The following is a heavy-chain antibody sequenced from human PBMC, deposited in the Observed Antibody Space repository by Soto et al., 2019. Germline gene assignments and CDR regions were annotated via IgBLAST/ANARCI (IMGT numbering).Heavy chain of an antibody. J-gene: IGHJ4*02. D-gene: IGHD1-26*01. CDR3: ARLYSGSYQPGL. Sequence: SETLSLTCTDSGASVSTRGFYWGWIRQPPGKGLGWVGSLRFAGGTYHNPSLKSPLAISAEMSNNQFSLKLRSVTAADTAVYYCARLYSGSYQPGLWGQGTLVTVS. CDR1: GASVSTRGFY. V-gene: IGHV4-39*01. CDR2: LRFAGGT.